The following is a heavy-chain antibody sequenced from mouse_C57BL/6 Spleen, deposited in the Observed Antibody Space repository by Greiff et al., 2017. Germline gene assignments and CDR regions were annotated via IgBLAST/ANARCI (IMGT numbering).Heavy chain of an antibody. CDR2: IYPGDGDT. J-gene: IGHJ4*01. CDR3: ARGPYYYGSSSMDD. D-gene: IGHD1-1*01. CDR1: GYAFSSSW. Sequence: QVQLQQSGPELVKPGASVKISCKASGYAFSSSWMNWVKQRPGKGLEWIGRIYPGDGDTNYNGKFKGKATLTADKSSSTAYMQLSSLTSEDSAVYFCARGPYYYGSSSMDDWGQGTSVTVSS. V-gene: IGHV1-82*01.